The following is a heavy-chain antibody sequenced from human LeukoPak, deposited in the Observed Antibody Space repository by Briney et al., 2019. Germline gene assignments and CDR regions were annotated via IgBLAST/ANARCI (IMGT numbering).Heavy chain of an antibody. J-gene: IGHJ4*02. CDR2: ISGSGGST. D-gene: IGHD6-19*01. V-gene: IGHV3-23*01. CDR1: GFTLSNHA. CDR3: AKGEDSSGWYPSYFDY. Sequence: PAGSLRLSCAASGFTLSNHAMSWVGQAPGNRLEWGSAISGSGGSTYYADSVKGRFTISRDNSKNTLYLQINSLRAEDTALYYCAKGEDSSGWYPSYFDYWGQGTLVTVSS.